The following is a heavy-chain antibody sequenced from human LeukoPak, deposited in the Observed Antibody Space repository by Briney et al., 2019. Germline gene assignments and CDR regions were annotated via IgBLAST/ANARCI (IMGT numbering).Heavy chain of an antibody. CDR1: GFTFSNYG. D-gene: IGHD6-13*01. CDR2: ISYEGRTT. Sequence: PGRSLRLSCAGAGFTFSNYGMHWVRQAPGKGLEWVAVISYEGRTTYCADSVKGRFTISRDNSRNTLFLQMDSLRPEDTAVYYCAEEGTARISTWYDNWGQGTLVTVSS. CDR3: AEEGTARISTWYDN. J-gene: IGHJ4*02. V-gene: IGHV3-30*18.